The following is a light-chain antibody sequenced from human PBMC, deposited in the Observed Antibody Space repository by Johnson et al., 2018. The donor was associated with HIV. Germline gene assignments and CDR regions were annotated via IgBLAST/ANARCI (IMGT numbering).Light chain of an antibody. CDR3: VTWDSSLSVYV. CDR1: SSNIGNNY. CDR2: DNN. J-gene: IGLJ1*01. V-gene: IGLV1-51*01. Sequence: QSVLTQPPSVSAAPGQKVTISCSGRSSNIGNNYVSWYQQLPGKAPKLFIFDNNKRPSGIPDRFSGSKSGTSATLGITGLQTGDEADYYCVTWDSSLSVYVCGTGTKFTVL.